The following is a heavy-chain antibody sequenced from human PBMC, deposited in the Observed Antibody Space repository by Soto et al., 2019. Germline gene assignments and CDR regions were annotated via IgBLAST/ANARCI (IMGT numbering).Heavy chain of an antibody. Sequence: QVQLVQSGAEVKKPGASVKVSCKASGYTFTSYDINWVRQATGQGLEWMGWMNPNSGNTGYAQKLQGRGTVARNTSGSTAYMGLSSLRSEDTAVYYCARERAVAGFDCWGQGTVVTVSA. D-gene: IGHD6-19*01. CDR3: ARERAVAGFDC. CDR1: GYTFTSYD. V-gene: IGHV1-8*01. CDR2: MNPNSGNT. J-gene: IGHJ4*02.